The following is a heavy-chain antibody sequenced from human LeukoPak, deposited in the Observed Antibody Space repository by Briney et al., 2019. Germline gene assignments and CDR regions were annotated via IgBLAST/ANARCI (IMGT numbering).Heavy chain of an antibody. Sequence: PSETLSLTCTISGGSISSYYWSWIRQPAGKGLEWIGRIYSSGSTNYNPALKSRVTMSVDTSKNQFSLKLSSVTAADTAVYYCARENISLLRFGELLGYYFDYWGQGTLVTVSS. J-gene: IGHJ4*02. D-gene: IGHD3-10*01. CDR3: ARENISLLRFGELLGYYFDY. CDR2: IYSSGST. CDR1: GGSISSYY. V-gene: IGHV4-4*07.